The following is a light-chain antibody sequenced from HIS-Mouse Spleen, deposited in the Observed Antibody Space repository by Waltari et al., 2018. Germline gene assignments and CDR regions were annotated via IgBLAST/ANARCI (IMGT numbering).Light chain of an antibody. J-gene: IGLJ3*02. CDR1: SPTIGSNY. CDR3: AAWDDSLSGPV. V-gene: IGLV1-47*01. Sequence: QSVLTQPPSASGTPGQRVTTSCSGSSPTIGSNYVSCYQLLPGTAPKLLIYRNNQRPSGVPDRFSGSKSGTSASLAISGLRSEDEADYYCAAWDDSLSGPVFGGGTKLTVL. CDR2: RNN.